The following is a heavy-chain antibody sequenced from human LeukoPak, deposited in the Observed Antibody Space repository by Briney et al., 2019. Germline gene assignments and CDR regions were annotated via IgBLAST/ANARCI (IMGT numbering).Heavy chain of an antibody. J-gene: IGHJ4*02. V-gene: IGHV3-48*02. D-gene: IGHD5-12*01. Sequence: GGSLRLSCAASGFTFSRYSMDWVRQAPGKGLEWVSHISTSSDTVYYADSVRGRFTVSRDNAKNALHLQMNSLRDEDTAVYYCARDNWLDYWGQGTLVTVSP. CDR2: ISTSSDTV. CDR3: ARDNWLDY. CDR1: GFTFSRYS.